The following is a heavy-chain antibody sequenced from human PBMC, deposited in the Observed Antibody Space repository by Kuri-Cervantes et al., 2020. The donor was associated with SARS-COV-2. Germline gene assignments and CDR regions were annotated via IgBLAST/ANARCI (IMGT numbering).Heavy chain of an antibody. Sequence: GESLKISCEASGFILGSYGMTWVRQAPGKGLQWVSSISAGGGRTDYADSVKGHFTISRDNSKKMVFLQMDKLRDEDAALYYCARVVAAAGRLWFDPWGQGTPVTVSS. CDR1: GFILGSYG. CDR3: ARVVAAAGRLWFDP. CDR2: ISAGGGRT. J-gene: IGHJ5*02. D-gene: IGHD2-15*01. V-gene: IGHV3-23*01.